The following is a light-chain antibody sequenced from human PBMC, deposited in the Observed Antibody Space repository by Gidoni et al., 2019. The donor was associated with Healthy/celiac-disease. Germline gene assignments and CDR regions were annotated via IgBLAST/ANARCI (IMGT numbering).Light chain of an antibody. CDR3: QQLNSYPLT. V-gene: IGKV1-9*01. CDR1: QGISSY. Sequence: DIQLTQSPSFLSASVGDRVTITCRASQGISSYLAWYQQKPGKDPKLLIYAAPTLQSGVPSRFSGSGSGTEFTLTISSLQPEDFATYYCQQLNSYPLTCGQGTRLEIK. J-gene: IGKJ5*01. CDR2: AAP.